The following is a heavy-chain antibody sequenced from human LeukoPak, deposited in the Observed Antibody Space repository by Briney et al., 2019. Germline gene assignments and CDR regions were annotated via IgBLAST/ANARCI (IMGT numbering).Heavy chain of an antibody. Sequence: GGSLRLSCAASGFTFSYYGMYWVRQAPGKRLEWVAFVRYDGNDKYYADSVKGRFTISRDNFKNTLYLQMNSLRAEDTAVYYCAKQGRDWLRDYYYYMDVWGKGTTVTISS. CDR1: GFTFSYYG. J-gene: IGHJ6*03. CDR3: AKQGRDWLRDYYYYMDV. V-gene: IGHV3-30*02. D-gene: IGHD3-9*01. CDR2: VRYDGNDK.